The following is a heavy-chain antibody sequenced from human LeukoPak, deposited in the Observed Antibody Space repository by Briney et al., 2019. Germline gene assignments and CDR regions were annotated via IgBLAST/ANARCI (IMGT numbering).Heavy chain of an antibody. V-gene: IGHV3-21*01. J-gene: IGHJ4*02. Sequence: GGSLRLSCAASGFTFSSYSMNWVRQAPGKGLEWVSSISSSSSYIYYADSVKGRFTISRDNAKNSLYLQMNSLRAEDTAVYYCVRESNYCSSTSCYTSVPDPIDYWGQGTLVTVSS. CDR2: ISSSSSYI. CDR3: VRESNYCSSTSCYTSVPDPIDY. CDR1: GFTFSSYS. D-gene: IGHD2-2*02.